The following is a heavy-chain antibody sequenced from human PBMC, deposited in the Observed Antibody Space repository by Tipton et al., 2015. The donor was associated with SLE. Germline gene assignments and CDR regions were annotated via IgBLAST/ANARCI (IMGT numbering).Heavy chain of an antibody. CDR2: VFSSGTT. CDR3: ARYFYDSSGVCLFDF. CDR1: SGSVSSGAYC. V-gene: IGHV4-31*03. Sequence: LRLSCTVSSGSVSSGAYCWSWIRQHPGKGLEWIGYVFSSGTTYYNPSLKGRLSLSLDTSQNQLSLKLSSVTSADTAVYYCARYFYDSSGVCLFDFWGQGTLVTVSS. J-gene: IGHJ4*02. D-gene: IGHD3-22*01.